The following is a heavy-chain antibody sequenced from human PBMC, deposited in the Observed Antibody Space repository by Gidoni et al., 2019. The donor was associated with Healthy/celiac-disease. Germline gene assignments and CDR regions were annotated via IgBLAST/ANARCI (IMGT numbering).Heavy chain of an antibody. D-gene: IGHD3-3*01. CDR1: GFTFSSYS. CDR2: ISSSSSDI. V-gene: IGHV3-21*01. Sequence: EVQLVESGGGLVKPGGSLRLSCAASGFTFSSYSMNWVRQAPGKGLEWVSSISSSSSDIYYADSVKGRFTISRDNAKNSLYLQMNSLRAEDTAVYYCARDSGDFWSGYPDYWGQGTLVTVSS. J-gene: IGHJ4*02. CDR3: ARDSGDFWSGYPDY.